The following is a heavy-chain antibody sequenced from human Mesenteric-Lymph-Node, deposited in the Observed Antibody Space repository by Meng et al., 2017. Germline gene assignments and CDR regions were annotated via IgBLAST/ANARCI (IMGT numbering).Heavy chain of an antibody. D-gene: IGHD3-10*01. CDR1: GGTFSSYA. CDR2: IIPIFGTA. V-gene: IGHV1-69*05. CDR3: ARTKGGLQPLYGSGSEDWYFDL. J-gene: IGHJ2*01. Sequence: SVKVSCKASGGTFSSYAISWVRQAPGQGLEWMGGIIPIFGTANYAQKFQGRVTITTDESTSTAYMELSSLRSEDTAVYYCARTKGGLQPLYGSGSEDWYFDLWGRGTLVTVSS.